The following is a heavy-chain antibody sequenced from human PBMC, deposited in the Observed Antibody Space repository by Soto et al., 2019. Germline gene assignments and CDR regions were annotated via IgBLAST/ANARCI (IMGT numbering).Heavy chain of an antibody. J-gene: IGHJ4*02. D-gene: IGHD6-6*01. Sequence: GASVKVSCKASGYDIRNFGFSWVRQAPGQGLEWMAWISATSGDTRYALKFRGRVTVTTDTSTNTAYMELRSLRSDDTAVYYCARDFFSSSSSHYSDVWGQGTLVTVSS. CDR3: ARDFFSSSSSHYSDV. CDR1: GYDIRNFG. CDR2: ISATSGDT. V-gene: IGHV1-18*01.